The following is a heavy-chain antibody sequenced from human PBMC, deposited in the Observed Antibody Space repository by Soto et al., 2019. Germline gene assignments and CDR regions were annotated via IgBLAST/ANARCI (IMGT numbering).Heavy chain of an antibody. V-gene: IGHV3-48*01. D-gene: IGHD3-3*01. J-gene: IGHJ4*02. CDR1: GFRFSDYS. Sequence: GGSLRLSCAASGFRFSDYSMNWVRQAPGRGLEWVSYISSSSFTIHYADSVEGRFAISSDTAKNSLYLQMNSLRVEDTAVYYCARDYNDFWSGQFDYWGQGALVTVSS. CDR3: ARDYNDFWSGQFDY. CDR2: ISSSSFTI.